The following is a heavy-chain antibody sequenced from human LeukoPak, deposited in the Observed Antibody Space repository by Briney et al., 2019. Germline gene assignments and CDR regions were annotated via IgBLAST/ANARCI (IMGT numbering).Heavy chain of an antibody. CDR1: GFTFSSYA. V-gene: IGHV3-30-3*01. J-gene: IGHJ4*02. CDR2: ISYDGSNK. CDR3: ARDADGYYFDY. Sequence: GGSLRLSCAASGFTFSSYAMHWVRQAPGKGLEWVAVISYDGSNKYYADSVKGRFTISRDNSKNTLYLQMNSLRAEDTAVYHCARDADGYYFDYWGQGTLVTVSS. D-gene: IGHD5-24*01.